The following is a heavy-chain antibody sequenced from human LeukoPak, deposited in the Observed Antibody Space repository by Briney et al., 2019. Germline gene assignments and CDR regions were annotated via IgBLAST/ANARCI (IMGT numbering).Heavy chain of an antibody. CDR1: GGSISSYY. Sequence: SETLSLTCTVSGGSISSYYWSWIRQPPGKGLEWIGYIYYSGSTNYNPSLKSRVTISVDTSKNQFSLKLSSVTAADTAVYYCARGAVLNQEYFQHWGQGTLVTVSS. J-gene: IGHJ1*01. V-gene: IGHV4-59*01. CDR3: ARGAVLNQEYFQH. CDR2: IYYSGST. D-gene: IGHD2-8*01.